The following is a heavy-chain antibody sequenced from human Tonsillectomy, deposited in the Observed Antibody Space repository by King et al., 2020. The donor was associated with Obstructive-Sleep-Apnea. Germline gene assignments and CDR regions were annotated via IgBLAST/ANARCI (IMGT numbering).Heavy chain of an antibody. CDR2: IYYSGST. CDR3: ARDPYSYFDY. Sequence: LQLQESGPGLVKPSETLSLTCTVSGGSISSSTYYWAWIRQPPGKGLEWIGTIYYSGSTYYNPSLKSRVTISIDTSKNQFSLKLSSVTAADTALYYCARDPYSYFDYWGQGSLVTVSS. V-gene: IGHV4-39*07. CDR1: GGSISSSTYY. D-gene: IGHD5-12*01. J-gene: IGHJ4*02.